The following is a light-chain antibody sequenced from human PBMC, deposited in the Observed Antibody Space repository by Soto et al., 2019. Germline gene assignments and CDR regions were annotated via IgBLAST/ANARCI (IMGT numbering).Light chain of an antibody. Sequence: EIVMTQSPATLSVSPGERATLSCRASQSISSNLAWYQQKPGQAPRLLIYGASTRATGIPARFSGRGYGTEFTLTISRLQSEDFAVYSCQQYNNWPRTFGQGTKVEIK. V-gene: IGKV3-15*01. CDR3: QQYNNWPRT. CDR2: GAS. J-gene: IGKJ1*01. CDR1: QSISSN.